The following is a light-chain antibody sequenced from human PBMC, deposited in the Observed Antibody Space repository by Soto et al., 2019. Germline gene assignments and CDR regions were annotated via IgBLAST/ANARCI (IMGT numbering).Light chain of an antibody. V-gene: IGKV3-20*01. CDR2: GAS. J-gene: IGKJ1*01. CDR3: LQYGSLPWT. CDR1: QSVSSNS. Sequence: EIVLTQSPGTLALSPGERGTVSCRASQSVSSNSLAWYQQKPGQAPKLLIHGASNRATGIPDRFSGSGSGTDFTLTISRLEPEDFAMYSCLQYGSLPWTFGQGTKVEIK.